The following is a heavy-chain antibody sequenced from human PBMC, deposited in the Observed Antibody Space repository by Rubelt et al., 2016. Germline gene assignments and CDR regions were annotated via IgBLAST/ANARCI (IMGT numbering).Heavy chain of an antibody. CDR1: GFTFSSYS. CDR2: INYKGSTI. Sequence: QLGMRGGGLVQPGGSLRLSCAASGFTFSSYSMNWVRQAPGKGLGWISYINYKGSTISYADSVKGRFTISRDNAKNSLYLQMNSLRADDTAIYYCARVYTSTSGRGLDYWGQGTLVTVSS. V-gene: IGHV3-48*04. J-gene: IGHJ4*02. CDR3: ARVYTSTSGRGLDY. D-gene: IGHD6-6*01.